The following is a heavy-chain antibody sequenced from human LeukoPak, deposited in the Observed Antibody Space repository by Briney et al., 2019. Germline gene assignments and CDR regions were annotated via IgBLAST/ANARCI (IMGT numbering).Heavy chain of an antibody. CDR2: ISRSGENT. J-gene: IGHJ4*02. CDR1: GFIFSSYA. V-gene: IGHV3-23*01. Sequence: GGSLRLSCAASGFIFSSYAMSWVRQAPGKGLEWVSAISRSGENTYYADSVKGRFTISRDNSNNTLYLQMNSLKTEDTAVYYCTTDPVEGELLGAIDYWGQGTLVTVSS. D-gene: IGHD1-26*01. CDR3: TTDPVEGELLGAIDY.